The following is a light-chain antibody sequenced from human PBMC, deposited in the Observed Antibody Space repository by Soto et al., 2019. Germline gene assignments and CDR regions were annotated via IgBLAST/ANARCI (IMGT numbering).Light chain of an antibody. J-gene: IGLJ1*01. CDR3: SSYTSSSTLFYV. CDR1: SSDVGGYNY. Sequence: QSVLTQPASVSGSPGQSITISCTGTSSDVGGYNYVSWYQQHPGKAPKLMIYEVSNRPSGVSNRFSGSKSGNTASLTISGLQAEDGADYYCSSYTSSSTLFYVFGTGTKVTVL. V-gene: IGLV2-14*01. CDR2: EVS.